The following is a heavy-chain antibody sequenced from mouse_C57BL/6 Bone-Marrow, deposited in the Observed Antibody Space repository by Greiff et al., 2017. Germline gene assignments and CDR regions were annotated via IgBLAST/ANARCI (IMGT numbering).Heavy chain of an antibody. D-gene: IGHD5-5*01. CDR1: GFTFSSYA. CDR2: ISSGGDYI. J-gene: IGHJ3*01. CDR3: TRDYLFAY. Sequence: LQQSGEGLVKPGGSLKLSCAASGFTFSSYAMSWVRQTPEKRLEWVAYISSGGDYIYYADTVKGRFTISRDNARNTRYLQMSSLKSEDTAMYYCTRDYLFAYWGQGTLVTVSA. V-gene: IGHV5-9-1*02.